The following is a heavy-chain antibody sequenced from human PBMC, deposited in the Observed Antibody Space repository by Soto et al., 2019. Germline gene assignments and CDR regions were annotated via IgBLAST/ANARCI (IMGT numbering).Heavy chain of an antibody. CDR2: IYYSGST. V-gene: IGHV4-59*08. D-gene: IGHD3-3*01. CDR3: ARHEDFWSGYYP. Sequence: SETLSLTCTVSGGSISSYYWSWIRQPPGKGLEWIGYIYYSGSTNYNPSLKSRVTISVDTSKNQFSLKLSSVTAADTAVYYCARHEDFWSGYYPWGQGTLVTVSS. J-gene: IGHJ5*02. CDR1: GGSISSYY.